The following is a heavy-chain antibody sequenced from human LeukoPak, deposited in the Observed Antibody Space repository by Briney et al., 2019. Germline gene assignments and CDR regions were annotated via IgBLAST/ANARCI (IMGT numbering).Heavy chain of an antibody. D-gene: IGHD2-8*02. CDR3: VREESGGYFDY. V-gene: IGHV1-46*01. CDR2: ITPSVDTT. J-gene: IGHJ4*02. Sequence: HWVRQAPGQGLEWVGRITPSVDTTNYAQKFRDRVTMTRDTSTSTVYMELSSLRSEDTAVYHCVREESGGYFDYWGQGTLVTVSS.